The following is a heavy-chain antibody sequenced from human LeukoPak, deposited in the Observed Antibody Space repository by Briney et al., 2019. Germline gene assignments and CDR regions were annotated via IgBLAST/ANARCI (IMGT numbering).Heavy chain of an antibody. J-gene: IGHJ4*02. CDR2: IYSGGST. D-gene: IGHD1-1*01. V-gene: IGHV3-53*01. Sequence: GGSLRLSCAASGFTVSSNYMSWVRQAPGKGLEWVSVIYSGGSTYYADSVKGRFTISIDNSKNTVFLQLDSLRAEDTAVYYCARYNSGTIDYWGQGTPVTVSS. CDR1: GFTVSSNY. CDR3: ARYNSGTIDY.